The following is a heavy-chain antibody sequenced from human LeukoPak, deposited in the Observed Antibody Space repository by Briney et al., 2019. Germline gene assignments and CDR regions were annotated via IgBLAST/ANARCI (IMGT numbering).Heavy chain of an antibody. J-gene: IGHJ4*02. CDR3: ARSDLVRYVSSGQVDY. V-gene: IGHV4-34*01. Sequence: GSLRLSCAASGFTFSDYGLHWVRQPPGKGLEWIGEINHGGSTNYSPSLKRRVTILVDTSKNQFSLKLNSVTAADTAVYYCARSDLVRYVSSGQVDYWGQGTLVTVSS. D-gene: IGHD3-22*01. CDR1: GFTFSDYG. CDR2: INHGGST.